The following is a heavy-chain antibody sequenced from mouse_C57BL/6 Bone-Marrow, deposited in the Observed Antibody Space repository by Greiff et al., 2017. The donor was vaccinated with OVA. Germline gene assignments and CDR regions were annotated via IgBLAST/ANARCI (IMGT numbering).Heavy chain of an antibody. D-gene: IGHD2-2*01. V-gene: IGHV5-15*01. Sequence: EVKLMESGGGLVQPGGSLKLSCAASGFTFTDYGMAWVRQAPRKGPEWVAFISNLAYSIYYADTVTGRFTISRENAKNTLNLEMSSLRSEDTAMYYCARHGGLRRYFDVRGTGTTVTVAS. CDR3: ARHGGLRRYFDV. CDR2: ISNLAYSI. CDR1: GFTFTDYG. J-gene: IGHJ1*03.